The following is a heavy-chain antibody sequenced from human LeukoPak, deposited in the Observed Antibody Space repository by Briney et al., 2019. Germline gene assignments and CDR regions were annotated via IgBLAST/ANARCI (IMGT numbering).Heavy chain of an antibody. CDR3: ATDLMDYYDSSGYYYPDAFDI. CDR2: INPNSGGT. V-gene: IGHV1-2*02. D-gene: IGHD3-22*01. CDR1: GYTFTGYY. Sequence: ASVKVSCKASGYTFTGYYIHWVRQAPGQGLEWMGWINPNSGGTNYTQKFQGRVTMTRDTSISTAYMELSRLRSDDTAVYYCATDLMDYYDSSGYYYPDAFDIWAKGQWSPSLQ. J-gene: IGHJ3*02.